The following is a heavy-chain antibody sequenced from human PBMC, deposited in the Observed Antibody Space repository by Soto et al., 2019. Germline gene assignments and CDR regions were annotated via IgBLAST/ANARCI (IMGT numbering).Heavy chain of an antibody. CDR1: GYTLSSFG. J-gene: IGHJ4*02. D-gene: IGHD6-19*01. CDR3: ARTRQQWLVGDS. CDR2: INAGNGNT. Sequence: QAQLVQSGAEVKKPGASVKVSCKASGYTLSSFGIHWVRQAPGQRLEWMGWINAGNGNTKYSQKLQGRVTFSRDTSANTAYMELTSLTSEDTAVYYCARTRQQWLVGDSWGQGSLVTVSS. V-gene: IGHV1-3*01.